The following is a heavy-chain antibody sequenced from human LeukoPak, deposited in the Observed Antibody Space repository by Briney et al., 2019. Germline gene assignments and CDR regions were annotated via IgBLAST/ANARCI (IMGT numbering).Heavy chain of an antibody. CDR1: GFTFSSYW. CDR3: ARESSVGAHKAFDY. J-gene: IGHJ4*02. CDR2: INSDGSST. V-gene: IGHV3-74*01. D-gene: IGHD1-26*01. Sequence: GGSLRLSCAASGFTFSSYWMHWVRQVPGKGLVWVSRINSDGSSTSYADSVKGGFTISRDNAKNTLYLQMNSLRAEDTAVYYCARESSVGAHKAFDYWGQGTLVTVSS.